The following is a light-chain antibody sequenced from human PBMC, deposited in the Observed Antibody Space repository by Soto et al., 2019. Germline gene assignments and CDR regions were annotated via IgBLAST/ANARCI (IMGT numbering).Light chain of an antibody. Sequence: QMTQARSSLSASVGAPIVSTCRASRDVGSDVSWYQQKPGQAPKLLIYAASNLYTGVPSRFSGSRSGTEFTLTISSLQPEDFASYYCLQDYGDSWTFGQGTKVDIK. V-gene: IGKV1-6*01. CDR1: RDVGSD. CDR3: LQDYGDSWT. CDR2: AAS. J-gene: IGKJ1*01.